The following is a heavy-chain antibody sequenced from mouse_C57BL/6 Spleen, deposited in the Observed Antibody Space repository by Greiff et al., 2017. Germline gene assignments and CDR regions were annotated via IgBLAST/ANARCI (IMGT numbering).Heavy chain of an antibody. CDR1: GYSITSGYY. J-gene: IGHJ4*01. V-gene: IGHV3-6*01. CDR2: ISYDGSN. Sequence: EVHLVESGPGLVKPSQSLSLTCSVTGYSITSGYYWNWIRQFPGNKLEWMGYISYDGSNNYNPSLKNRISITRDTSKNQFFLKLNSVTTEDTATYYCARERLTTVVATEAMDYWGQGTSVTVSS. CDR3: ARERLTTVVATEAMDY. D-gene: IGHD1-1*01.